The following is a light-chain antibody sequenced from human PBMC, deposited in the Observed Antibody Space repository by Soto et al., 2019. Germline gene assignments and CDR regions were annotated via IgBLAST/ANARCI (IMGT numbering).Light chain of an antibody. CDR2: AVS. Sequence: DIQMTQSPSSLSASVGDRVTITCRASQGIRNDLAWYQQKPGQAPKRLIYAVSSLQSGVPSRFSGSGSGTEFTLTSSSLPPEDFATYYCLQHDSYPQTFGQGTKVDIK. V-gene: IGKV1-17*01. CDR1: QGIRND. J-gene: IGKJ1*01. CDR3: LQHDSYPQT.